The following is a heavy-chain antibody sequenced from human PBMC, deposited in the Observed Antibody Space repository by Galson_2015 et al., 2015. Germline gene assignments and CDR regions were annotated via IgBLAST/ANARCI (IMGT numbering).Heavy chain of an antibody. CDR1: GFTFSSYS. D-gene: IGHD5-12*01. Sequence: SLRLSCAASGFTFSSYSMNWVRQAPGKGLEWVSYISSSSSTIYYADSVKGRFTISRDNAKNSLYLQMNSLRDEDTAVYYCASEEVARYSGYGFWFDPWGQGTLVTVSS. CDR3: ASEEVARYSGYGFWFDP. V-gene: IGHV3-48*02. CDR2: ISSSSSTI. J-gene: IGHJ5*02.